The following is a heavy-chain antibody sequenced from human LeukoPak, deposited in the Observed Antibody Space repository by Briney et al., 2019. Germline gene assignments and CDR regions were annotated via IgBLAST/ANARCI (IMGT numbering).Heavy chain of an antibody. Sequence: SETLSLTCTVSSASISSSPYYWGWIRQPPGKGLEWIGSIYYSGSTYYNPSLKSRVTISVDTSKNQFSLKLSSVTAADTAVYYCARDFHYYDSSGYDYWGQGTLVTVSS. V-gene: IGHV4-39*07. D-gene: IGHD3-22*01. CDR2: IYYSGST. CDR1: SASISSSPYY. CDR3: ARDFHYYDSSGYDY. J-gene: IGHJ4*02.